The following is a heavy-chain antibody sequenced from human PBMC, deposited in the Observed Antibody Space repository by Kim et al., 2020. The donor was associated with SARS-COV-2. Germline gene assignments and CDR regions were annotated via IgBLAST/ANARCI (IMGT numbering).Heavy chain of an antibody. D-gene: IGHD5-18*01. CDR2: ISAYNGNT. V-gene: IGHV1-18*01. CDR3: ARDSRPGDLQVDTAMGLPGY. CDR1: GYTFTSYG. Sequence: ASVKVSCKASGYTFTSYGISWVRQAPGQGLEWMGWISAYNGNTNYAQKLQGRVTMTTDTSTSTAYMELRSLRSDDTAVYYCARDSRPGDLQVDTAMGLPGYWGQGTLVTVSS. J-gene: IGHJ4*02.